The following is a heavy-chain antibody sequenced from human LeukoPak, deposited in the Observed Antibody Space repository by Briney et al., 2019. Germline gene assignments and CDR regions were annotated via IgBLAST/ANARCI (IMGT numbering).Heavy chain of an antibody. D-gene: IGHD6-19*01. CDR3: AIQWLGIDY. J-gene: IGHJ4*02. CDR1: GGSFGGYY. CDR2: INHSGST. V-gene: IGHV4-34*01. Sequence: SETLSLTCAVYGGSFGGYYWSWIRQPPGKGLEWIGEINHSGSTNYNPSLKSRVTISVDTSKNQFSLKLSSVTAADTAVYYCAIQWLGIDYWGQGTLVTVSS.